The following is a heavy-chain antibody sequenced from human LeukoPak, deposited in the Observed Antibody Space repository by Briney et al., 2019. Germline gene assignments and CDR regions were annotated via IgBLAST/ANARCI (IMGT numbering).Heavy chain of an antibody. CDR3: ARGLRDGYSNYWYFDL. J-gene: IGHJ2*01. CDR2: IYNAGTT. CDR1: GFTFSSYS. V-gene: IGHV3-66*01. D-gene: IGHD5-24*01. Sequence: PGGSLRLSCAASGFTFSSYSMNWVRQAPGKGLEWVSIIYNAGTTFYTNSVKGRFTISRDNSKNTLFLQMNSLRAEDTAVYYCARGLRDGYSNYWYFDLWGRGTLVTVSS.